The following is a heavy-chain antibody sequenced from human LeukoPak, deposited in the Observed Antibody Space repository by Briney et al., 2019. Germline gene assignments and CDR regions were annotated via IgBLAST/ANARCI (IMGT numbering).Heavy chain of an antibody. CDR2: IRSKVNSYAT. CDR3: TRQRWMVGADFDY. D-gene: IGHD2-15*01. Sequence: GGSLRLSCAASGFTFSGSDMNWVRQASGKGLEWVGRIRSKVNSYATAYAASVKGRFTISRDDSKNTAYLQMNSLKTEDTAVYYCTRQRWMVGADFDYWGQGTLVTVSS. V-gene: IGHV3-73*01. CDR1: GFTFSGSD. J-gene: IGHJ4*02.